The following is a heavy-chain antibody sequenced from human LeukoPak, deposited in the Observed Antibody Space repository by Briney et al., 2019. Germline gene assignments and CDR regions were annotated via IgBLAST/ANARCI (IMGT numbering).Heavy chain of an antibody. Sequence: ASVKLSCKASGYTFTGYYMHWVRQAPGQGLEWMGWINPNSGGTNYAQKFQGRVTMTRDTSISTAYMELSRLRSDDTAVYYCARGGDILTGYYRTLYNWFDAWGQGTLVTVSS. D-gene: IGHD3-9*01. CDR1: GYTFTGYY. J-gene: IGHJ5*02. CDR3: ARGGDILTGYYRTLYNWFDA. CDR2: INPNSGGT. V-gene: IGHV1-2*02.